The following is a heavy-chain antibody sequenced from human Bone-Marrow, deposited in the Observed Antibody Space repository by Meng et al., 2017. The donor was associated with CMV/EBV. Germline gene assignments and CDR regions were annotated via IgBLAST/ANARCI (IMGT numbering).Heavy chain of an antibody. CDR2: ISYDGSNK. Sequence: GESLKISCAASGFTFSSYALHWVRQAPGKGLEWVALISYDGSNKYYADSVKGRFTISRDNSKNTLYLQMNSLRAEDTAVYYCARDLRRVRPIFGVVISRGMDVWGQGTTVTVSS. D-gene: IGHD3-3*01. J-gene: IGHJ6*02. CDR1: GFTFSSYA. CDR3: ARDLRRVRPIFGVVISRGMDV. V-gene: IGHV3-30*04.